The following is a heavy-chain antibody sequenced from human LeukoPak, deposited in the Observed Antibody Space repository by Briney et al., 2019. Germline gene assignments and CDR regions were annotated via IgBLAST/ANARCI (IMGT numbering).Heavy chain of an antibody. Sequence: GASVKVSCKASGGTFSSYAISWVRQATGQGLEWMGGIIPIFGTANYAQKFQGRVTITADESTSTAYMELSSLRSEDTAVYYCARVKGYCSGGSCYSPYYYYYGMDVWGQGTTVTVSS. CDR2: IIPIFGTA. D-gene: IGHD2-15*01. CDR3: ARVKGYCSGGSCYSPYYYYYGMDV. V-gene: IGHV1-69*13. CDR1: GGTFSSYA. J-gene: IGHJ6*02.